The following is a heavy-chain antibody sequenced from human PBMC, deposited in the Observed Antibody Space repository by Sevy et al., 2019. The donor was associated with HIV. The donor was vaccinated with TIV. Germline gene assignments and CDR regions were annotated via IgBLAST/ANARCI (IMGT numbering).Heavy chain of an antibody. CDR2: ISSNGGST. CDR3: VKDQATIFGVVIPGDY. V-gene: IGHV3-64D*06. Sequence: GGSLRLSCSASGFTFSSYAMHWVRQAPGKGLEYVSAISSNGGSTYYADSVKGRFTISRDNSKNTLYLQMSSLRAEDTAVYYCVKDQATIFGVVIPGDYWGQVTLVTVSS. J-gene: IGHJ4*02. D-gene: IGHD3-3*01. CDR1: GFTFSSYA.